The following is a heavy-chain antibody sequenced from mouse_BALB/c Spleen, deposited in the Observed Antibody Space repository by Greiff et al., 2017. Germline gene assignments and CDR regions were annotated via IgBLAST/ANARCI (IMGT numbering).Heavy chain of an antibody. J-gene: IGHJ3*01. D-gene: IGHD2-10*02. V-gene: IGHV5-9-4*01. CDR3: ARVVSTRGFGY. Sequence: EVMLVESGGGLVKPGGSLKLSCAASGFTFSSYAMSWVRQSPEKRLEWVAEISSGGSYTYYPDTVTGRFTISRDNAKNTLYLEMSSLRSEDTAMYYCARVVSTRGFGYWGQGTLVTVSA. CDR1: GFTFSSYA. CDR2: ISSGGSYT.